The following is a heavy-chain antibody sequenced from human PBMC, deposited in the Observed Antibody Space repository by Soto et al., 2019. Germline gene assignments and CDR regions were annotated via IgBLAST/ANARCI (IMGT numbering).Heavy chain of an antibody. V-gene: IGHV4-34*01. CDR1: GSSFTTYY. CDR3: LMVTYSGLDV. Sequence: SETLSLTCALSGSSFTTYYWTWIRQPPGKGLDWIGEINNRGNTNYNPSLKSRVTISLDTSKTQFSLKLTSVTAADTAVYYCLMVTYSGLDVWGQGTTVTVSS. D-gene: IGHD5-18*01. CDR2: INNRGNT. J-gene: IGHJ6*02.